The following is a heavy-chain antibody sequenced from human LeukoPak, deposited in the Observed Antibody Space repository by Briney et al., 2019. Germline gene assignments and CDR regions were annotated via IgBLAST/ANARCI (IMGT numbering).Heavy chain of an antibody. V-gene: IGHV5-51*01. CDR3: ARLGYCTGTSCGRDDLYFDY. CDR1: GYSYTSYW. J-gene: IGHJ4*02. Sequence: GESLKISCKGSGYSYTSYWIAWVRQMPGKDLEWMGIIFPGDSDTTYSPSFQGQVTISADKSISTAYLQWSSLRASDTAMYYCARLGYCTGTSCGRDDLYFDYWGQGTLVTVSS. D-gene: IGHD2-8*02. CDR2: IFPGDSDT.